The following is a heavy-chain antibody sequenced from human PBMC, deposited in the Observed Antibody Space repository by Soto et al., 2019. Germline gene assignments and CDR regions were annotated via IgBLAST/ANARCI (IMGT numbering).Heavy chain of an antibody. V-gene: IGHV3-33*01. D-gene: IGHD3-10*01. Sequence: GGSLRLSCAASGFTFSSYGMHWVRQAPGKGLERVAVIWYDGSNKYYADSVKGRFTISRDNSKNTLYLQMNSLRAEDTAVYYCSRDATRIGELISYEYAFDIWGQGTMVTVSS. CDR1: GFTFSSYG. J-gene: IGHJ3*02. CDR3: SRDATRIGELISYEYAFDI. CDR2: IWYDGSNK.